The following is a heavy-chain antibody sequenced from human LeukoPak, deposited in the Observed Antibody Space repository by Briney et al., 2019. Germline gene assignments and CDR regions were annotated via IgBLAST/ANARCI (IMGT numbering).Heavy chain of an antibody. V-gene: IGHV3-30*03. D-gene: IGHD2-2*01. CDR2: ISYDGSNK. Sequence: GGSLRLSCAASGFTFSSYGMHWVRQAPGKGLEWVAVISYDGSNKYYADSVKGRFTISRDNSKNTLYLQMNSLRAEDTAVYYCARDRCSSTSCWFRHYYYGMDVWGKGTTVTVSS. J-gene: IGHJ6*04. CDR1: GFTFSSYG. CDR3: ARDRCSSTSCWFRHYYYGMDV.